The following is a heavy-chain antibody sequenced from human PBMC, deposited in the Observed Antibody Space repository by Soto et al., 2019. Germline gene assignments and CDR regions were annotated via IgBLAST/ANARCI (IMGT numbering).Heavy chain of an antibody. V-gene: IGHV4-39*01. CDR2: IYYSGST. D-gene: IGHD1-26*01. J-gene: IGHJ4*02. Sequence: QLQLQESGPGLVKPSETLSLTCTVSGGSISSSSYYWGWIRQPPGKGLEWIGSIYYSGSTYYNPSLKSRVTISVDTSKNQFSLKLSSVTAADTAVYYCARLERERYFDYWGQGTLVTVSS. CDR3: ARLERERYFDY. CDR1: GGSISSSSYY.